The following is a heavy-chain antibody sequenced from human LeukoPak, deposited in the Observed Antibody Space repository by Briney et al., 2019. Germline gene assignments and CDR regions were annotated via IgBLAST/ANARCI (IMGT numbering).Heavy chain of an antibody. J-gene: IGHJ4*02. Sequence: ASVKVSCKASGYTFTSYYMHWVRQAPGQGLEWMGIINPSGGSTSYAQKFQGRVTMTRDTSTSTVYMELSSLRSEDTAVYYCARVRGEYYYDSSGLHPFDYWGQGTLVTVSS. CDR3: ARVRGEYYYDSSGLHPFDY. CDR1: GYTFTSYY. V-gene: IGHV1-46*01. CDR2: INPSGGST. D-gene: IGHD3-22*01.